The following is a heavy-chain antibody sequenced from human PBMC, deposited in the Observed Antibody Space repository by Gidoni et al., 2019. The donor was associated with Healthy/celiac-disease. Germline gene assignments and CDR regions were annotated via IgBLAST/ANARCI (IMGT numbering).Heavy chain of an antibody. CDR1: GFTFSSYA. Sequence: EVPLLESGGGLVQPGGSLRLSCAASGFTFSSYAMSWVRPAPGKGLEWVSAISGSGGSTYYADSVKGRFTISRDNSKNTLYLQMNSLRAEDTAVYYCAKVLPPSYYYDSSGYTWGYWGQGTLVTVSS. V-gene: IGHV3-23*01. D-gene: IGHD3-22*01. CDR3: AKVLPPSYYYDSSGYTWGY. J-gene: IGHJ4*02. CDR2: ISGSGGST.